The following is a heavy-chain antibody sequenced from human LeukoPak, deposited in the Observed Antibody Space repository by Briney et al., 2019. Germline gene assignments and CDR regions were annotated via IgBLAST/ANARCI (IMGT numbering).Heavy chain of an antibody. V-gene: IGHV3-74*01. CDR3: ASPGGNYALLGFGC. D-gene: IGHD4-11*01. Sequence: GGSLRLSCAASGFTFSSYWMHWVRRAPGKGLVWVSRIDSDGSSTSYADSVKGRFTISRDNAKNTLYLQMNSLRAEDTAVYYCASPGGNYALLGFGCWGQGTLVTVSS. CDR1: GFTFSSYW. J-gene: IGHJ4*02. CDR2: IDSDGSST.